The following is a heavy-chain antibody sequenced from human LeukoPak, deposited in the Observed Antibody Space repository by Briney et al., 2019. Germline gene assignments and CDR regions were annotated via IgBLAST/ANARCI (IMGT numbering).Heavy chain of an antibody. CDR3: ARGDYDYYDSSGYYSY. D-gene: IGHD3-22*01. CDR2: IYYSGST. CDR1: GGSISSYY. J-gene: IGHJ4*02. V-gene: IGHV4-59*01. Sequence: SETLSLTCSVSGGSISSYYWSWIRQPPGKGLEWIGYIYYSGSTNYNPSLKSRVTISVYTSKNQFSLRLSSVTAADTAVYYCARGDYDYYDSSGYYSYWGQGTLVTVSS.